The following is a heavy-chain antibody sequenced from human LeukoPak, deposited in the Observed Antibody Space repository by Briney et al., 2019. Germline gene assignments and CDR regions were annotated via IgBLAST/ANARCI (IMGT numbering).Heavy chain of an antibody. Sequence: PGGSLRLSCAASGFTFSSYGMHWVRQAPGKGLEWVAVIWYDGSNKYYADSAKGRFTISRDNSKNTLYLQMNSLRAEDTAVYYCASCPVDYGMDVWGQGTTVTVSS. CDR2: IWYDGSNK. CDR3: ASCPVDYGMDV. J-gene: IGHJ6*02. CDR1: GFTFSSYG. V-gene: IGHV3-33*01.